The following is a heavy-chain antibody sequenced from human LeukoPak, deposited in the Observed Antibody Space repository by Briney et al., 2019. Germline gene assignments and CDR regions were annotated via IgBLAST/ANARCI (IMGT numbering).Heavy chain of an antibody. CDR3: ATHMANLISYYYYGLDV. CDR1: GFPFIEYS. J-gene: IGHJ6*02. CDR2: IGIDSGNT. V-gene: IGHV3-48*01. Sequence: GGSLRLSCTASGFPFIEYSMNWVRQVPGKGLEWIAYIGIDSGNTKYADSVRGRFTISADKTKNSLYLQMNSLRVDDTAVYYCATHMANLISYYYYGLDVWGQGTTVTVSS. D-gene: IGHD1-7*01.